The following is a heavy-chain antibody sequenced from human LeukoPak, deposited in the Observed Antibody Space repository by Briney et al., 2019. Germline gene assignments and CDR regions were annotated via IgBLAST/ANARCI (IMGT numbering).Heavy chain of an antibody. CDR1: GFTFSSYA. CDR3: AKSTVLRFLEWLSPFDY. CDR2: ISGSGGGT. J-gene: IGHJ4*02. Sequence: GGSLRLSCAASGFTFSSYAMSWVRQAPGKGLEWVSAISGSGGGTYYADSVKGRFTISRDNSKNTLYLQMNSLRAEDTAVYYCAKSTVLRFLEWLSPFDYWGQGTLVTVSS. V-gene: IGHV3-23*01. D-gene: IGHD3-3*01.